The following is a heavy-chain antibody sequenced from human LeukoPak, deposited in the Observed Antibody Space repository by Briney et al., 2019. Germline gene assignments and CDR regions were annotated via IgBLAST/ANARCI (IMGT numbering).Heavy chain of an antibody. V-gene: IGHV4-59*06. J-gene: IGHJ6*03. Sequence: SETLSLTCTVSGGSISSYYWSWIRQHPGKGLEWIGYIYYSGSTYYNPSLKSRVTISVDTSKNQFSLKLSSVTAADTAVYYCASADRYSSSSNYYYYYMDVWGKGTTVTVSS. CDR1: GGSISSYY. D-gene: IGHD6-6*01. CDR3: ASADRYSSSSNYYYYYMDV. CDR2: IYYSGST.